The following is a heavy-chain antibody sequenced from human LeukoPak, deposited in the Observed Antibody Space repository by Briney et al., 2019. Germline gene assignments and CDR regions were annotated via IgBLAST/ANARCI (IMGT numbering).Heavy chain of an antibody. V-gene: IGHV3-74*01. Sequence: GGSLRLSCSASGFTFSTYWMHWVRQAPGKGLVWVSRISSDGSITSYADSVKGRFTISRDNAKNTLYLQMNSLRAEDTAVYYCARHLNYYLDYWGQGTLVTVSS. J-gene: IGHJ4*02. CDR1: GFTFSTYW. CDR3: ARHLNYYLDY. CDR2: ISSDGSIT. D-gene: IGHD3-10*01.